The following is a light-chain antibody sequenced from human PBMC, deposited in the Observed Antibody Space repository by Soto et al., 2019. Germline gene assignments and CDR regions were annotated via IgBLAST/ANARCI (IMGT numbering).Light chain of an antibody. J-gene: IGKJ4*01. CDR3: QQYGSTPLT. V-gene: IGKV3-15*01. CDR2: GAS. CDR1: QSVSNN. Sequence: EIVMTQSPATLSVSPGERATLSCRASQSVSNNLAWYQQQPGQAPRLLIYGASTTASGIPARFSGSGSGADFTLSTTRLEPEDFALYYCQQYGSTPLTFGGGTKVDIK.